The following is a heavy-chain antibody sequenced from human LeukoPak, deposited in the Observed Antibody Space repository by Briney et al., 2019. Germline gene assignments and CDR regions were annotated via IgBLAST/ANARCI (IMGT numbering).Heavy chain of an antibody. V-gene: IGHV3-30*04. D-gene: IGHD4-17*01. CDR1: GFTFSSYA. CDR3: ARDDRGSTTVTTKLDY. J-gene: IGHJ4*02. CDR2: ISYDGSNK. Sequence: PGGSLRLSCAASGFTFSSYAMHWVRQAPGKGLEWAAVISYDGSNKYYADSVKGRFTISRDNSKNTLHLQMNSLRAEDTAVYYCARDDRGSTTVTTKLDYWGQGTLVTVSS.